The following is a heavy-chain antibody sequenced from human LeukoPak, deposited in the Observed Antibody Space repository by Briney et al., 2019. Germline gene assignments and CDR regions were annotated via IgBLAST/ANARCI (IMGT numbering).Heavy chain of an antibody. V-gene: IGHV3-53*04. CDR3: VCGWSNVYDY. J-gene: IGHJ4*02. D-gene: IGHD6-19*01. Sequence: GGSLRLSCAASGCTVSSNYMSWVRQAPGKGLEWVSVIYSGGSTYYADSVKGRFTISRHNSKNTLYLQMNSLRAEDTAVYYCVCGWSNVYDYWGQGTLVTVSS. CDR1: GCTVSSNY. CDR2: IYSGGST.